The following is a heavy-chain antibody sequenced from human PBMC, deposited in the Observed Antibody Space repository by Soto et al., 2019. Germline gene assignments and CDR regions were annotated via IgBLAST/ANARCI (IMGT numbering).Heavy chain of an antibody. D-gene: IGHD1-26*01. Sequence: GGSLRLSCAASGFTFSSYAMHWVRQAPGKGLEYVSAISSNGGSTYYANSVKGRFTISRDNSKNTLYLQMGSLRAEDMAVYYCARGGGSYFFDYWGQGTLVTVSS. CDR3: ARGGGSYFFDY. CDR2: ISSNGGST. J-gene: IGHJ4*02. CDR1: GFTFSSYA. V-gene: IGHV3-64*01.